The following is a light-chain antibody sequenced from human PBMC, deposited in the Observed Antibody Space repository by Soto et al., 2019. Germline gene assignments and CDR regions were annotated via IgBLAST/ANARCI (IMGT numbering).Light chain of an antibody. J-gene: IGLJ1*01. CDR3: CSYAGSSSLYV. V-gene: IGLV2-23*01. CDR1: SSDVGSYNS. Sequence: QSVLTQPASVSGSPGQSITISCTGTSSDVGSYNSVSWYQQHPGKAPKLMIYEDSKRPSGVSNRFSGSKSGNTASLTISGLQAEDEADYYCCSYAGSSSLYVFGSGTKVTVL. CDR2: EDS.